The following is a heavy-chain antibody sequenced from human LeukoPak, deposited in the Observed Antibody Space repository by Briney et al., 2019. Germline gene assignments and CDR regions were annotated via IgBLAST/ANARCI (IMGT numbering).Heavy chain of an antibody. V-gene: IGHV4-34*01. CDR1: GGSFSGYY. CDR3: ARGHTVTTFFPSPTKKKNYYMDV. CDR2: INHSGST. D-gene: IGHD4-17*01. J-gene: IGHJ6*03. Sequence: SETLSLTCAVYGGSFSGYYWSWIRQPPGKGLEWIGEINHSGSTNYNPSLKSRVTISVDTSKNQFSLKLSSVTAADTAVYYCARGHTVTTFFPSPTKKKNYYMDVWGKGTTVTVSS.